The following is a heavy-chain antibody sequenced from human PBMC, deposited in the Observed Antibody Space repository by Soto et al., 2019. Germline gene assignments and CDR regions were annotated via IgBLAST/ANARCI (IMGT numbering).Heavy chain of an antibody. D-gene: IGHD6-13*01. Sequence: GGSLRLSCAASGFTVSSNYMSWVRQAPGKGLEWVSFIYSGGSTYYADSVKGRFTISRDNSKNTLYLQMNSLRAEDTAVYYCARDQTSSSLYYYYYMDVWGKGTTVTVS. CDR2: IYSGGST. CDR1: GFTVSSNY. CDR3: ARDQTSSSLYYYYYMDV. V-gene: IGHV3-66*01. J-gene: IGHJ6*03.